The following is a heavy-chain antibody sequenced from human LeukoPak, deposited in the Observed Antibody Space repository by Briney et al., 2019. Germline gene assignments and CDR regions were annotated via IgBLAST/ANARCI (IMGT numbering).Heavy chain of an antibody. CDR1: GGSFSGYY. Sequence: SETLSLTCAVYGGSFSGYYWSWIRQPPGKGLEWIGEINHSGSTNYNPSLKSRVTISVDTSKKQFSLKLSSVTAADTAVYYCARDTAGGGYFVNDAFDIWGQGTMVTVSS. V-gene: IGHV4-34*01. J-gene: IGHJ3*02. CDR2: INHSGST. D-gene: IGHD3-22*01. CDR3: ARDTAGGGYFVNDAFDI.